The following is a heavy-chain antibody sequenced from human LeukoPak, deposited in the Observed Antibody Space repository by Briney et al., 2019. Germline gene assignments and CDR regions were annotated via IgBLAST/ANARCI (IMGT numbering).Heavy chain of an antibody. CDR3: AKNLGITADPFDY. D-gene: IGHD3-10*01. Sequence: GGSLRLSCEASGFTFSSYSMNWVRQAPGKGLEWVSAISGSGGSTYYADSVKGRFTISRDNSKNTLYVQMNSLRAEDTAVYYCAKNLGITADPFDYWGQGTLVTVSS. CDR1: GFTFSSYS. J-gene: IGHJ4*02. V-gene: IGHV3-23*01. CDR2: ISGSGGST.